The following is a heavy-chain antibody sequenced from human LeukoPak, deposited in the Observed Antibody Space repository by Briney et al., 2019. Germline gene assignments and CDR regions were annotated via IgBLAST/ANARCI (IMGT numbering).Heavy chain of an antibody. CDR1: GGSISSYY. V-gene: IGHV4-59*01. Sequence: SETLSLTCPVSGGSISSYYWSWIRQPPGKGLEWIGYIYYSGSTNYNPSLKSRVTISVDTSKNQFSLKLSSVTAADTAVYYCARDPLDGMDVWGQGTTVTVSS. J-gene: IGHJ6*02. CDR3: ARDPLDGMDV. CDR2: IYYSGST.